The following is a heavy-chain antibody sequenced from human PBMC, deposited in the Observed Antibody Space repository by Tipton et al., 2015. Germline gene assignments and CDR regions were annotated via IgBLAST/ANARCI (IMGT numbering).Heavy chain of an antibody. Sequence: LRLSCSVSGDSMTNGAFYWSWIRQLPGKGLEWIGYIQHSGRTYYNPSLKSRLTMSVDTSKNQFPLKLSSVTAADTAVYYCARLPPPELRYFDWLSHFDYWGQGTVVTVSS. CDR2: IQHSGRT. J-gene: IGHJ4*02. V-gene: IGHV4-30-4*08. CDR3: ARLPPPELRYFDWLSHFDY. CDR1: GDSMTNGAFY. D-gene: IGHD3-9*01.